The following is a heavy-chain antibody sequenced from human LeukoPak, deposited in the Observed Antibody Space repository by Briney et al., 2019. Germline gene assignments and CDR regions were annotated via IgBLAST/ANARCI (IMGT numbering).Heavy chain of an antibody. CDR3: ARDPGVNAFDI. CDR2: IKQDGSEK. J-gene: IGHJ3*02. Sequence: QPGGSLRLSCAASGFTVSSNYMSWVRQAPGKGLEWVANIKQDGSEKYYVDSVKGRFTFSRDNAKNSLYLQMNSLRAEDTAVYYCARDPGVNAFDIWGQGTMVTVSS. D-gene: IGHD3-10*01. V-gene: IGHV3-7*01. CDR1: GFTVSSNY.